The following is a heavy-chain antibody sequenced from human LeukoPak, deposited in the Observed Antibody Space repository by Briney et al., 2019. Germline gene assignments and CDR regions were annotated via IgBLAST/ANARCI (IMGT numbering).Heavy chain of an antibody. D-gene: IGHD6-25*01. CDR3: ARGIAAAGLDY. CDR1: GFTFRNYA. J-gene: IGHJ4*02. V-gene: IGHV3-30*04. CDR2: ISYDGSNK. Sequence: PGRSLRLSCAAPGFTFRNYAMHWVRQAPGKGLEWVAVISYDGSNKYYADSAKGRFTISRDNSKNTLYLQMNSLRAEDTSVYYCARGIAAAGLDYWGQGTLVTVSS.